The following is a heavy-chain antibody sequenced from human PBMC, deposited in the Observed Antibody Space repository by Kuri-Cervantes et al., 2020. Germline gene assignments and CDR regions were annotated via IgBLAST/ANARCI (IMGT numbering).Heavy chain of an antibody. D-gene: IGHD3-22*01. CDR1: GFTFSDYY. CDR3: ARDTYYDSSGYLVGGYFQH. Sequence: GESLKISCAASGFTFSDYYMSWIRQAPRKGLEWVSYISSSGSTIYYVDSVKGRFTISRDNAKNSLYLQMNSLRAEDTAVYYCARDTYYDSSGYLVGGYFQHWGQGTLVTVSS. J-gene: IGHJ1*01. V-gene: IGHV3-11*04. CDR2: ISSSGSTI.